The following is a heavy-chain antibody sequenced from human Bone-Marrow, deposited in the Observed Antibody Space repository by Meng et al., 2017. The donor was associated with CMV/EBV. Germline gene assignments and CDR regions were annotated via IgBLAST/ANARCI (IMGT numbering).Heavy chain of an antibody. D-gene: IGHD3-22*01. V-gene: IGHV1-2*06. CDR3: ARGQYYYDSSGYYY. J-gene: IGHJ4*02. CDR2: MNPDSGAT. CDR1: GYPFTAYY. Sequence: ASVKVSCKASGYPFTAYYMHWVRQAPGQGLEWMGRMNPDSGATRFARNLEGRVTMTRDASLGTAYMELSSLRLDDTAVYYCARGQYYYDSSGYYYWGQGTLVTVSS.